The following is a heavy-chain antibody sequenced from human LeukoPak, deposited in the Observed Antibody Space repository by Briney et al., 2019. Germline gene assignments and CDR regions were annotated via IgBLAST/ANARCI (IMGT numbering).Heavy chain of an antibody. Sequence: GRSLRLSCAASGFTFSSYGMHWVRQAPGKGLEWVAVISYDGSNKYYADSVKGRFTISRDNSKNTLYLQMNSLRAEDTAVYYCAKDITGWNDAFDIWGQGTMVTVSS. D-gene: IGHD1-14*01. CDR3: AKDITGWNDAFDI. CDR2: ISYDGSNK. V-gene: IGHV3-30*18. CDR1: GFTFSSYG. J-gene: IGHJ3*02.